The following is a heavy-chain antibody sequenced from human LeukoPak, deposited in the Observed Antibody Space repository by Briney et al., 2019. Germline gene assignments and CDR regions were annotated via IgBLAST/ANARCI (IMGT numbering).Heavy chain of an antibody. CDR3: AREGYCTNGVCYGDY. V-gene: IGHV1-8*03. Sequence: ASVKVSCKASGYTFTSYDINWVRQATGQGLEWMGWMNPNSGNTGYAQKFPGRVTITRNTSISTAYMELSSLRSEDTAVYYCAREGYCTNGVCYGDYWGQGTLVTVSS. CDR1: GYTFTSYD. CDR2: MNPNSGNT. J-gene: IGHJ4*02. D-gene: IGHD2-8*01.